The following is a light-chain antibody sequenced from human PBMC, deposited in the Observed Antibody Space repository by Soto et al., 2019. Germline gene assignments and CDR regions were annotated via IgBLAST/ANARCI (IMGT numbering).Light chain of an antibody. CDR1: SGHSRYA. Sequence: QSVLTQPPSSSASLGASVKLTCTLSSGHSRYATAWHQKQPEKGSRYLMDLNNDGRHTKGDGIPDRFSGSSSGAERYLIISSLQSEDEADYYCQTWGTGFQVFGGGTKLTVL. V-gene: IGLV4-69*01. J-gene: IGLJ2*01. CDR2: LNNDGRH. CDR3: QTWGTGFQV.